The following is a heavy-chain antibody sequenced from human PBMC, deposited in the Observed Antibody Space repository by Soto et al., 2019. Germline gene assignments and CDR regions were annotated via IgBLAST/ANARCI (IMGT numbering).Heavy chain of an antibody. J-gene: IGHJ4*02. CDR1: GGSVSNSNYY. D-gene: IGHD2-8*01. CDR3: VSQRTSVLTQAYFDY. V-gene: IGHV4-39*01. CDR2: VYYRGRS. Sequence: SETLSLTCTVSGGSVSNSNYYWGLILQSPGKGLEWIGSVYYRGRSYSKSSVKSRVTISVDTSKNQFSLNLNSVTASDTAVYYCVSQRTSVLTQAYFDYWGPGALVTVSS.